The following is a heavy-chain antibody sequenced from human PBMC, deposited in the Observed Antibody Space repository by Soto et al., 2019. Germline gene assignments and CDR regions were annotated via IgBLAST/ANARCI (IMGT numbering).Heavy chain of an antibody. CDR1: GFTFSSYA. J-gene: IGHJ4*02. CDR3: ARDDPLGYGGNNY. V-gene: IGHV3-30-3*01. Sequence: QVQLVESGGGVVQPGRSLRLSCAASGFTFSSYAMHWVRQAPGKGLEWVAVISYDGSNKYYADSVKGRFTISRDNSKNTLYLQMNSLRAEDTAVYYCARDDPLGYGGNNYWGQGTLDTVSS. CDR2: ISYDGSNK. D-gene: IGHD4-17*01.